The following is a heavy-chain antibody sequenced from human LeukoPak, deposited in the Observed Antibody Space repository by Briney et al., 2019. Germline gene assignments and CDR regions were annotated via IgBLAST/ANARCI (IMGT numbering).Heavy chain of an antibody. CDR3: ARDLWGITVTTDYFDS. CDR2: ISSSSYI. CDR1: GFTFSSYR. D-gene: IGHD4-17*01. J-gene: IGHJ4*02. V-gene: IGHV3-21*01. Sequence: TGGSLRLSCAASGFTFSSYRMNWVRQAPGKGLEWVSSISSSSYIYYADSVKGRFTISRDNAKNSLYLQMISLRAEDMAVYYCARDLWGITVTTDYFDSWGQGTLVTVSS.